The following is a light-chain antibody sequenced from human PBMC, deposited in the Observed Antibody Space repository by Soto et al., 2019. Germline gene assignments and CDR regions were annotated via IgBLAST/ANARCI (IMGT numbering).Light chain of an antibody. V-gene: IGLV1-44*01. CDR1: SSNIGRNT. CDR2: DND. J-gene: IGLJ3*02. CDR3: AAWDASLIALV. Sequence: QSVLTQPPSTSRTPGQGVTISCSGSSSNIGRNTVHWYRQLPGTAPKLLIYDNDQRPSGVPDRFSGSKSGTSASLAISGLQSEDEADYYCAAWDASLIALVFGGGTKLTVL.